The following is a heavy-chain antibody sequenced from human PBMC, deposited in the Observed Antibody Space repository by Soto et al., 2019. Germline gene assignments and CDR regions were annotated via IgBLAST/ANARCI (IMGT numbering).Heavy chain of an antibody. V-gene: IGHV4-4*07. D-gene: IGHD3-9*01. CDR1: DEFINGYY. CDR3: ARADYEILTGSYAMDV. J-gene: IGHJ6*02. CDR2: VSTNGAT. Sequence: SETLSLTCTVSDEFINGYYWNWIRQPAGKGLEWIGRVSTNGATNYNPSLESRVTMSVDTSKNQFSLKLTSVTAADTAVYFCARADYEILTGSYAMDVWGQGTTVTVSS.